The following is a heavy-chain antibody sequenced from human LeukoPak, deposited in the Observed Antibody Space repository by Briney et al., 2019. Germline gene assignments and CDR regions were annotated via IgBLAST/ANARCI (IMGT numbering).Heavy chain of an antibody. Sequence: PGGSLRLSCTASGFTFNNYALSWVRKAQGPGMELVSAISGSGRSDIYYTDSVKGRFTISRDNSKNTLYLQMNSLSVDDTGIYYCAKGFVEPRPHYFDYWGQGTLVTVSS. CDR3: AKGFVEPRPHYFDY. D-gene: IGHD6-6*01. J-gene: IGHJ4*02. CDR2: ISGSGRSDI. V-gene: IGHV3-23*01. CDR1: GFTFNNYA.